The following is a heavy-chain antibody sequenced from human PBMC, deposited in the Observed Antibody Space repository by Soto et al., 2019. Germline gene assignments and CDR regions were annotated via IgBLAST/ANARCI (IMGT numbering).Heavy chain of an antibody. D-gene: IGHD6-13*01. Sequence: ASVKVSCKASGYTFTSYTIHWVRQAPGQRPEWMGWINAGNGKTKYSPRIQDRVNITRDTSASTVYMELSSLKSEDTAIYYCARDKATNKYDSTWSYDYWGQGSRVTVS. CDR1: GYTFTSYT. CDR3: ARDKATNKYDSTWSYDY. V-gene: IGHV1-3*01. CDR2: INAGNGKT. J-gene: IGHJ4*02.